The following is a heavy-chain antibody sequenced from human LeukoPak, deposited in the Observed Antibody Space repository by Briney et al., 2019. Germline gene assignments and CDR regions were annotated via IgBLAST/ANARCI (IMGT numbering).Heavy chain of an antibody. CDR2: ISDDAYNI. CDR3: ARHTRASQYYFDC. Sequence: PGGSLRLSCAASGFTFSSHSMSWVRQAPGRGLEWLSFISDDAYNIDYADSVRGRFTVSRVNAKNALYLQMNSLRAEDTAVYYCARHTRASQYYFDCWGQGTLVTVSS. CDR1: GFTFSSHS. D-gene: IGHD3-3*01. V-gene: IGHV3-48*01. J-gene: IGHJ4*02.